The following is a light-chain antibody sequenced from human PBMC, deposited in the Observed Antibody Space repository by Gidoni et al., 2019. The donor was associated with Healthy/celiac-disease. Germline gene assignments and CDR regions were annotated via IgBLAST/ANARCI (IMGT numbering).Light chain of an antibody. CDR2: DVS. CDR3: SSYTSSSTVV. Sequence: QSALTQPASVSGSPGQSITISCTGTSRDAGGYNYVSWYQQHPGKATKLMIYDVSNRPSGVSNRFSGSKSGNTASLTISGLQAEDEADYYCSSYTSSSTVVFGGGTKLTVL. V-gene: IGLV2-14*01. J-gene: IGLJ2*01. CDR1: SRDAGGYNY.